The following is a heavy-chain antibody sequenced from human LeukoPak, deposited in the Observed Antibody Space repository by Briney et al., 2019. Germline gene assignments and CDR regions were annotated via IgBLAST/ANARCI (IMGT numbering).Heavy chain of an antibody. V-gene: IGHV3-11*01. CDR2: INSGGSII. Sequence: GGSLRLSCAASVFSFSDYYMSWIRQAPGKGLEWVSYINSGGSIISDADSVKGRFTISRDNAQNSLFLQMNSLRAEDTAVYYCARQASGNYFDFWGQGTLVTVSS. CDR1: VFSFSDYY. D-gene: IGHD3-10*01. J-gene: IGHJ4*02. CDR3: ARQASGNYFDF.